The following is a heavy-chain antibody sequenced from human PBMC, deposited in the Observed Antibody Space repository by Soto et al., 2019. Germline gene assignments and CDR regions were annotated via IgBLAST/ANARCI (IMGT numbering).Heavy chain of an antibody. CDR2: ISAYNGNT. CDR3: ARDYDFWDQTDY. D-gene: IGHD3-3*01. V-gene: IGHV1-18*01. J-gene: IGHJ4*02. CDR1: GYTFTSYG. Sequence: ASVKVSCKASGYTFTSYGMHWVRQAPGQGLEWMGWISAYNGNTNYAQKLQGRVTMTTDTSTSTAYMELRSLRSDDTAVYYCARDYDFWDQTDYWGQGTLVTVSS.